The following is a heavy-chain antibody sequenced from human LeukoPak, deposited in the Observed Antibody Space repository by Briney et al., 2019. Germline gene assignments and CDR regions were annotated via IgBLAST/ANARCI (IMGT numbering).Heavy chain of an antibody. J-gene: IGHJ3*02. CDR1: GGSISSYY. D-gene: IGHD3-3*01. CDR3: ARLGITIFGVAVEAFDI. Sequence: SETLSLTCTVSGGSISSYYWSWIRQPPGKGLEWIGYIYYSGSTNYNPSLKSRFTISVDTSKNQFSLKLSSVTAADTAVYYCARLGITIFGVAVEAFDIWGQGTMVTVSS. V-gene: IGHV4-59*01. CDR2: IYYSGST.